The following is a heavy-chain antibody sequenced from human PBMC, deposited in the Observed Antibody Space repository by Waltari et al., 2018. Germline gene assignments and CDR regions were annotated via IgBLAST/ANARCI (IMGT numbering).Heavy chain of an antibody. D-gene: IGHD2-2*01. CDR2: IYTSGST. J-gene: IGHJ6*03. V-gene: IGHV4-4*07. CDR3: AREGYCSSTSCRIHYYYYMDV. Sequence: QVQLQESGPGLVKPSETLSLTCTVSGGSISSYYWSWIRQPAGKGLEWIGRIYTSGSTNNNPSLKSRVTMAVDTSKNQFSLKLSSVTAADTAVYYCAREGYCSSTSCRIHYYYYMDVWGKGTTVTVSS. CDR1: GGSISSYY.